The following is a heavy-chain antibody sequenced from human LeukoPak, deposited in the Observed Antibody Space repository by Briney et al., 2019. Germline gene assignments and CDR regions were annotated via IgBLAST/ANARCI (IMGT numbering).Heavy chain of an antibody. V-gene: IGHV3-13*01. J-gene: IGHJ4*02. Sequence: GGSLRLSCAASGFTFSDYDMHWVRQATGKGLEWVSAIGTAGDAYYTGSVKGRFTISRENAKNSLYLQMNSLSAGDTAVYYCARVAKERVGGVYYFDYWGQGTLVTVSS. D-gene: IGHD1-1*01. CDR1: GFTFSDYD. CDR3: ARVAKERVGGVYYFDY. CDR2: IGTAGDA.